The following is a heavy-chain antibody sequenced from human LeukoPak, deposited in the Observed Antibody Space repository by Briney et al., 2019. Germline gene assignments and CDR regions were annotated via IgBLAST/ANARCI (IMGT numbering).Heavy chain of an antibody. CDR2: INPNSGGT. CDR1: GYTFTGYY. Sequence: ASVKVSCKAPGYTFTGYYMHWVRQAPGQGLEWMGWINPNSGGTNYAQKFQGRVTMTRDKSIRTAYTELSRLTSDDTAVYYCARNIWFGESADAFDIWGQGTMVTVSS. D-gene: IGHD3-10*01. V-gene: IGHV1-2*02. J-gene: IGHJ3*02. CDR3: ARNIWFGESADAFDI.